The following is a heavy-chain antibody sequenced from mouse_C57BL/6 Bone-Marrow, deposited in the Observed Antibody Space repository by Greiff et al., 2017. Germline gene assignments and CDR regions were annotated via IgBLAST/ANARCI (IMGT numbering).Heavy chain of an antibody. CDR2: IDPSDSYT. CDR1: GYTFTSYW. CDR3: AVYWDY. V-gene: IGHV1-59*01. J-gene: IGHJ2*01. Sequence: VQLQQPGAELVRPGTSVKLSCKASGYTFTSYWMHWVKQRPGQGLEWIGVIDPSDSYTNYNQKFKGKATLTVDTSSSTVYMQLSSLTSEDSAVYYCAVYWDYWGQGTTLTVSS.